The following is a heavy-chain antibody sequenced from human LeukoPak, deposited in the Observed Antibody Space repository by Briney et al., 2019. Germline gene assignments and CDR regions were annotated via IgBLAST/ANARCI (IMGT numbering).Heavy chain of an antibody. CDR2: IYSGGST. CDR1: GFTVNSNY. CDR3: AKTKAAPTTVFDY. J-gene: IGHJ4*02. Sequence: QTGGSLRLSCAASGFTVNSNYMSWVRQAPGKGLEWVSVIYSGGSTYYADSVKGRFTISRDNSKNTLYLQMNSLRAEDTAVYYCAKTKAAPTTVFDYWGQGILVTVSS. D-gene: IGHD4-17*01. V-gene: IGHV3-53*01.